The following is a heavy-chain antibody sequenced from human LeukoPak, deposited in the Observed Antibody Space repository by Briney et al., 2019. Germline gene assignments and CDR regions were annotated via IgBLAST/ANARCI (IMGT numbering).Heavy chain of an antibody. CDR2: ADSRGST. Sequence: PSETLSLTRAVSGGTITGYHWSWIRQPPGKGLDWIGYADSRGSTLYNPSLKSRVAISVDTSQRQLSLRLTSVTAADTAVYYCARVGSGSHFDYWGRGTLVAVSS. CDR3: ARVGSGSHFDY. J-gene: IGHJ4*02. V-gene: IGHV4-59*01. D-gene: IGHD6-19*01. CDR1: GGTITGYH.